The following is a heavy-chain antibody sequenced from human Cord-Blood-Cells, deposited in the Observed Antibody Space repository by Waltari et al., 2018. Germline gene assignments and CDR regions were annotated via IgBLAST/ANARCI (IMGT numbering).Heavy chain of an antibody. CDR2: IYSGGST. V-gene: IGHV3-53*01. CDR3: AGGYDYYYYGMDV. Sequence: EVQLVESGGGWIQPGGSVRLSCAAPGFTVSSNYLRWVRQAPGKGLEWVSVIYSGGSTYYAGSVKGRFTISRDNSKNTLYLQMNSLRAEDTAVYYCAGGYDYYYYGMDVWGQGTTVTVSS. J-gene: IGHJ6*02. CDR1: GFTVSSNY. D-gene: IGHD5-12*01.